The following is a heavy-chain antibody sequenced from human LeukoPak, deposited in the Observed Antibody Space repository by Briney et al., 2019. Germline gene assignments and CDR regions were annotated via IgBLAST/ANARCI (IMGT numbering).Heavy chain of an antibody. CDR2: INHSGST. CDR1: GGSFSGYH. J-gene: IGHJ4*02. V-gene: IGHV4-34*01. CDR3: AGLVGRYSSGLYYYYFDY. Sequence: PSETLSLTCAVYGGSFSGYHWSWLRQPPGKGLEWIGEINHSGSTNYNPSLKSRVTISVDTSKNQFSLKLSSVTAADTAVYYCAGLVGRYSSGLYYYYFDYWGQGTLVTVSS. D-gene: IGHD3-22*01.